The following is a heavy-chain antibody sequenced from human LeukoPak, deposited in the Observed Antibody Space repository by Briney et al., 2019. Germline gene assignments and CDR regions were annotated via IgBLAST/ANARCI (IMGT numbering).Heavy chain of an antibody. J-gene: IGHJ5*02. CDR1: GGSISSYY. Sequence: SETLSLTCTVSGGSISSYYWSWIRQPPGKGLEWIGYIYYSGSTNYNPPLKSRVTISVDTSKNQFSLKLSSVTAADTAVYYCARRAGSTRNWFDPWGQGTLVTVSS. CDR3: ARRAGSTRNWFDP. V-gene: IGHV4-59*08. CDR2: IYYSGST.